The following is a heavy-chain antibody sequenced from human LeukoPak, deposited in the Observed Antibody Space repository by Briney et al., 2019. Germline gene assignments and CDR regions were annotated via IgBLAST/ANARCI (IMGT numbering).Heavy chain of an antibody. CDR2: MNPNSGNT. D-gene: IGHD4-17*01. J-gene: IGHJ4*02. CDR3: ARAGGPAVTTYYFDY. CDR1: GYTFTSYD. Sequence: ASVRVSCKASGYTFTSYDTNWVRQATGQGLEWMGWMNPNSGNTGYAQKFQGRVTITRNTSISTAYMELSSLRSEDTAVYYCARAGGPAVTTYYFDYWGQGTLVTVSS. V-gene: IGHV1-8*03.